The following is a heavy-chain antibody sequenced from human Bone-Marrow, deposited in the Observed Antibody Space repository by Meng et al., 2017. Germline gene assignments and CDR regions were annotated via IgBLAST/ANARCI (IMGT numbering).Heavy chain of an antibody. J-gene: IGHJ3*02. CDR1: GFTFSSYA. D-gene: IGHD6-13*01. CDR2: ISGSGGST. V-gene: IGHV3-23*01. Sequence: GGSLRLSCAASGFTFSSYAMSCVRQAPGKGLEWVSAISGSGGSTYDADSVKGRFTISRDNSKNTLYLQMNSLRAEDTAVYYCAKDWTPYSSSCHAAFDIWGQGTMVTVSS. CDR3: AKDWTPYSSSCHAAFDI.